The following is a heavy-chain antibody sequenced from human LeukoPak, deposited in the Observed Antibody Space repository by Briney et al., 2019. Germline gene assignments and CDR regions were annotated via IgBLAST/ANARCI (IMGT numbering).Heavy chain of an antibody. V-gene: IGHV3-23*01. CDR2: ISGSGGST. CDR1: GFTFSHYA. Sequence: GGSLRLSCAASGFTFSHYAMNWVRQAPGKGLEWVSGISGSGGSTFYADSVKGRFTISRDNSKNTLYLQMTSLRAEDTAVYYCAKGGIGVGAAKWFYPWGQGTLVTVSS. J-gene: IGHJ5*02. D-gene: IGHD2-15*01. CDR3: AKGGIGVGAAKWFYP.